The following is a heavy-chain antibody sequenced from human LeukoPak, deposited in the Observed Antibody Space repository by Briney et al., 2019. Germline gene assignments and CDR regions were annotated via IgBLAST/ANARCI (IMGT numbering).Heavy chain of an antibody. Sequence: HGESLKISCKGSGYIFTSYLIGWVRQMPGKGLEWMGIIYPGDSDTRYSPSFQGQVTISAGKSISTAYLQWSSLKASDTAMYYCARHIAPGYSSGFDYWGQGTLVTVSS. CDR1: GYIFTSYL. J-gene: IGHJ4*02. V-gene: IGHV5-51*01. CDR2: IYPGDSDT. D-gene: IGHD6-19*01. CDR3: ARHIAPGYSSGFDY.